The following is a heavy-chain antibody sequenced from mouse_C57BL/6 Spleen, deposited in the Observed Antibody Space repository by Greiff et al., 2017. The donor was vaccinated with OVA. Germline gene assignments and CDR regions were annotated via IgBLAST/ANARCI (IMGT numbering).Heavy chain of an antibody. J-gene: IGHJ4*01. CDR2: IDPSDSYT. CDR3: ARSGQESAMDY. Sequence: QVQLQQPGAELVMPGASVKLSCKASGYTFTSYWMHWVKQRPGQGLEWIGEIDPSDSYTNYNQKFKGKSTLTVDKSSSTAYMQLSSLTSEDSAVYYCARSGQESAMDYWGKGTSVTVSS. CDR1: GYTFTSYW. V-gene: IGHV1-69*01.